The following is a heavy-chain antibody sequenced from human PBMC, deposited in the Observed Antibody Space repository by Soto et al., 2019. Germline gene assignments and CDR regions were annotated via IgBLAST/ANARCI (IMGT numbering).Heavy chain of an antibody. J-gene: IGHJ4*02. CDR2: IYYSGST. D-gene: IGHD3-10*01. V-gene: IGHV4-31*03. CDR1: GGSISSGGYY. Sequence: SETLSLTCTVSGGSISSGGYYWSWIRQHPGKGLEWIGYIYYSGSTNYNPSLKSRVTISVDTSKNQFSLKLSSVTAADTAVYYCARGPSDGSGSYVDYWGQGTLVTVSS. CDR3: ARGPSDGSGSYVDY.